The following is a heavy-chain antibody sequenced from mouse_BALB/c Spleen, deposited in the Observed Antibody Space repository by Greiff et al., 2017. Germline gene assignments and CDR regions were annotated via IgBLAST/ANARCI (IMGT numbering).Heavy chain of an antibody. CDR2: ISSGGSYT. J-gene: IGHJ3*01. D-gene: IGHD1-1*01. CDR3: AREDGSSSFAY. CDR1: GFTFSSYG. V-gene: IGHV5-6*01. Sequence: EVQGVESGGGLVQPGGSRKLSCAASGFTFSSYGMSWVRQTPDKRLEWVSTISSGGSYTYYPDSVKGRFTISRDNAKNTLYLQMSSLKSEDTAMYYCAREDGSSSFAYWGQGTLVTVSA.